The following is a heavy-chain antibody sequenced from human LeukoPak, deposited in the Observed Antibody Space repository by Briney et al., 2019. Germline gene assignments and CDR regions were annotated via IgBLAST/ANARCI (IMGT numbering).Heavy chain of an antibody. D-gene: IGHD2-2*01. V-gene: IGHV3-23*01. CDR1: GFTFSSYA. J-gene: IGHJ4*02. CDR2: ISGSGGKT. Sequence: PGGSLRLSCAASGFTFSSYAMSWVRQAPGKGLEWVSGISGSGGKTYYADSVRGRFTISRDNSKNTLYLQMNSLRADDTAVYYCAKAAPDARYCSGTSCYSPSDYWGQGTLVTVSS. CDR3: AKAAPDARYCSGTSCYSPSDY.